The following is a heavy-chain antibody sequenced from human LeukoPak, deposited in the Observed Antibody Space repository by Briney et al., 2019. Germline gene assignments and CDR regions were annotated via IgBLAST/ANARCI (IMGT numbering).Heavy chain of an antibody. CDR1: GFSLSTSGMC. V-gene: IGHV2-70*11. Sequence: SGPALVKPTQTLTLTCTFSGFSLSTSGMCVSWIRQPPGKALEWLARIDWDDDKYYSTSLKTRLTISKDTSKSQVVLTMTNMDPVDTTTYYCARNTYYYDSSGNNWFDPWGQGTLVTVSS. J-gene: IGHJ5*02. CDR3: ARNTYYYDSSGNNWFDP. CDR2: IDWDDDK. D-gene: IGHD3-22*01.